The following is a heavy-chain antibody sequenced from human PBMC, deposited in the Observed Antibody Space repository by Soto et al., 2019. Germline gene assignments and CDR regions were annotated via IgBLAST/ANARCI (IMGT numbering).Heavy chain of an antibody. CDR3: ARDNGGAAACATYFSWVDY. CDR1: GFTFSSYA. V-gene: IGHV3-30-3*01. Sequence: QVQLVESGGGVVQPGRSLRLSCAASGFTFSSYAMHWVRQAPGKGLEWVAVISYDGSNKYYADSVKGRFTISRDNSKNTLYLQMNSLRAEDTAVYYCARDNGGAAACATYFSWVDYWGQGTLVTVSS. J-gene: IGHJ4*02. D-gene: IGHD6-13*01. CDR2: ISYDGSNK.